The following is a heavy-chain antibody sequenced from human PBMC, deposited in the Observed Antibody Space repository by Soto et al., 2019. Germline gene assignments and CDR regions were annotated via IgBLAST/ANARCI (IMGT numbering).Heavy chain of an antibody. D-gene: IGHD6-19*01. V-gene: IGHV3-64*04. CDR2: ISSNGGST. Sequence: PGGSLRLSFSASGFTFSSYAMHWVRQAPGKGLEYVSAISSNGGSTYYADSVKGRFTISRDNSKNTLYLQMNSLRAEDTAVYYCSKNYPVSPYSSGWPFDYWGQGTLVTVSS. CDR3: SKNYPVSPYSSGWPFDY. J-gene: IGHJ4*02. CDR1: GFTFSSYA.